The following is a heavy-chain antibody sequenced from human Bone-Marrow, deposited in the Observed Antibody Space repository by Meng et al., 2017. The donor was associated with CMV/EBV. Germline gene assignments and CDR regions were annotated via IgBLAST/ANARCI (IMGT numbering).Heavy chain of an antibody. Sequence: GGSLRLSCAASGFTFSSYAMSWVRQAPGKGLEWVSTISGSGGNTYYPDSVKGRFTISRDNSRNTLYLQMNSLRAEDTAVYYCARDSGSSSWPNFQHWGQGTLVTVSS. CDR3: ARDSGSSSWPNFQH. D-gene: IGHD6-13*01. CDR2: ISGSGGNT. CDR1: GFTFSSYA. J-gene: IGHJ1*01. V-gene: IGHV3-23*01.